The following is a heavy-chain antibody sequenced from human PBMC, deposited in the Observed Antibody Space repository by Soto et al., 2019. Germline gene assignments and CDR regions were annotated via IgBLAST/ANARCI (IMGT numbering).Heavy chain of an antibody. J-gene: IGHJ3*01. V-gene: IGHV5-51*01. D-gene: IGHD3-9*01. CDR1: GYRFNNYW. Sequence: GESLKISCKGSGYRFNNYWIVWVRQMPGKGLEWMGIIYPDDSDTRYSPPFQGQVAISADKSINTACLQWTSLTASDTAMYYCARCTYDVLTGYNSRAFDVWGQGTMVTV. CDR3: ARCTYDVLTGYNSRAFDV. CDR2: IYPDDSDT.